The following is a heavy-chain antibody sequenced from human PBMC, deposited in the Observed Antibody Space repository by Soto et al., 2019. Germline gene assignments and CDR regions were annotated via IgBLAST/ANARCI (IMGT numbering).Heavy chain of an antibody. CDR2: VNHSGSV. CDR3: ARGRDYIWGSYRSHYYFDS. D-gene: IGHD3-16*02. Sequence: XGTLSLTCAVYGGSFSGYYWIWMRQPPGKGLEWIGEVNHSGSVNYSPSLKSRVTISADTSENQFSLKLTSVTAADTAVYYCARGRDYIWGSYRSHYYFDSWGQGTLVTVSS. J-gene: IGHJ4*02. CDR1: GGSFSGYY. V-gene: IGHV4-34*01.